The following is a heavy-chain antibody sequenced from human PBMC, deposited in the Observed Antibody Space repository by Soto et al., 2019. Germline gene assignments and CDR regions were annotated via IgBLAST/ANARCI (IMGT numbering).Heavy chain of an antibody. CDR1: GGSVSSSSHY. CDR2: IYYSGST. Sequence: PSGTLSLTCPFSGGSVSSSSHYWGWIRQPPEKGLEWIGTIYYSGSTFYNPSLKSRVTISVDTSKNQFSLKLTSVTAADTAVYYCARRVEYYDFWSGYGGFDYWGQGTLVTSPQ. D-gene: IGHD3-3*01. V-gene: IGHV4-39*01. J-gene: IGHJ4*02. CDR3: ARRVEYYDFWSGYGGFDY.